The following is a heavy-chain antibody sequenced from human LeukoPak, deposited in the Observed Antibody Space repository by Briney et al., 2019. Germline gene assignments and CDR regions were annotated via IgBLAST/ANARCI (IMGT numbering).Heavy chain of an antibody. CDR2: IYYSGST. D-gene: IGHD2-21*02. CDR3: ARMRTRVVTFFDY. Sequence: SETLSLTCTVSGGSITSNSYYWGWIRQPPGKGLEWIGSIYYSGSTYYNPSLKSRVTISVDTSKNQFSLKLSSVTAADTAVYCCARMRTRVVTFFDYWGQGTLVTVSS. CDR1: GGSITSNSYY. J-gene: IGHJ4*02. V-gene: IGHV4-39*01.